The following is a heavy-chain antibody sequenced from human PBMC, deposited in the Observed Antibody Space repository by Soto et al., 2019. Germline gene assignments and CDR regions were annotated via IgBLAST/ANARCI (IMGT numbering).Heavy chain of an antibody. D-gene: IGHD7-27*01. Sequence: QVTLKESGPVLVKPTGTLTLTCTVSGFSLSNARMRVSWIRQPPGKALEWLAHIFSNDEKSYGTSLKSRLTISKDTSKSQVVLTMTNMDPVDTATYYCARIWGPYYYYGMDVWGQGTTVTVSS. V-gene: IGHV2-26*01. CDR3: ARIWGPYYYYGMDV. J-gene: IGHJ6*02. CDR1: GFSLSNARMR. CDR2: IFSNDEK.